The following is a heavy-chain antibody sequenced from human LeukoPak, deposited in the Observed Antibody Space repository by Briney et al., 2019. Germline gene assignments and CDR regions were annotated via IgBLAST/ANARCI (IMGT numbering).Heavy chain of an antibody. V-gene: IGHV1-8*01. J-gene: IGHJ3*02. CDR1: GYTFTSYD. Sequence: ASVKVSCKASGYTFTSYDINWVRQATGQGLEWMGWMSPNSGNTGYAQKFQGRVTMTRNTSISTAYMELSSLRSEDTAVYYCARASGFGWGIAFDIWGQGTMVTVSS. CDR2: MSPNSGNT. D-gene: IGHD6-13*01. CDR3: ARASGFGWGIAFDI.